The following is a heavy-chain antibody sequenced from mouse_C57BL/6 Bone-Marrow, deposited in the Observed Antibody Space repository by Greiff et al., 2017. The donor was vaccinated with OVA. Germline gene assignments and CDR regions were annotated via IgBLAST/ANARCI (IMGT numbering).Heavy chain of an antibody. CDR2: IYPGDGDT. Sequence: VQLQESGPELVKPGASVKISCKASGYAFSSSWMNWVKQRPGKGLEWIGRIYPGDGDTNYNGKFKGKATLTADKSSSTAYMQLSSLTSEDSAVYFCAREDDYGSSYKFAYWGQGTLVTVSA. CDR1: GYAFSSSW. D-gene: IGHD1-1*01. CDR3: AREDDYGSSYKFAY. V-gene: IGHV1-82*01. J-gene: IGHJ3*01.